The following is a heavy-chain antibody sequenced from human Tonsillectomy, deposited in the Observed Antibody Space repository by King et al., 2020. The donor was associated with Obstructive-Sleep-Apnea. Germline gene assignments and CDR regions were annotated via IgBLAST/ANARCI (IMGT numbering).Heavy chain of an antibody. D-gene: IGHD2-15*01. Sequence: VQLVESGGGLVKPGGSLRLSCAASGFTFSDYYMTWIRQAPGKGLEWISYISSSGSTIFHADSVKGRFSISRDNAKNSLYLQMNSLRVEDTAVYYCARAQWSYYYGLDIWGQGTTVAVSS. CDR3: ARAQWSYYYGLDI. V-gene: IGHV3-11*01. CDR1: GFTFSDYY. CDR2: ISSSGSTI. J-gene: IGHJ6*02.